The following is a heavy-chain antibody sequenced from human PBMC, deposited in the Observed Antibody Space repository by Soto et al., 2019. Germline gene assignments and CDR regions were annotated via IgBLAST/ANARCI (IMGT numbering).Heavy chain of an antibody. Sequence: QVQLVQSGAEVKKPGSSVKVSCKASGGTFSSYAISWVRQAPGQGLEWMGGIIPIFGTANYGQKFQGRVTITADESTSTADMELSSLRSEDTAVYYCATRTQRLVTYGMDVWGQGTTVTASS. CDR2: IIPIFGTA. J-gene: IGHJ6*02. CDR1: GGTFSSYA. CDR3: ATRTQRLVTYGMDV. V-gene: IGHV1-69*12. D-gene: IGHD6-19*01.